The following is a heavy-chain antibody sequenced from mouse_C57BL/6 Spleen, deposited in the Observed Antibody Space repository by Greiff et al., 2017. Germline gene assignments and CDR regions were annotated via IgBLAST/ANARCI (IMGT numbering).Heavy chain of an antibody. V-gene: IGHV5-6*01. J-gene: IGHJ2*01. Sequence: EVQLMESGGDLVKPGGSLKLSCAASGFTFSSYGMSWVRQTPDKRLEWVATISRGGSYTYYPDSVKGRFTISRDNTKNTLYLQMSSLKSEDTALYYCARPDDYDRVDYFDYWGQGTTLTVSA. D-gene: IGHD2-4*01. CDR1: GFTFSSYG. CDR2: ISRGGSYT. CDR3: ARPDDYDRVDYFDY.